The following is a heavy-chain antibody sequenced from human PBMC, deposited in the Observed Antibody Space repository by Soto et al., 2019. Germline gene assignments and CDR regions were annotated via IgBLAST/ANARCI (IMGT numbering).Heavy chain of an antibody. Sequence: SETLSLTCPGSGESICTVDYFCAWIRQPPGQALEYIGYIYKSATTYYNPSFESRVAISLDTSKSQFSLNVTSVTAADTAVYFCARGRYCLTGRCFPNWFDSWGQGTLVTVSS. D-gene: IGHD2-15*01. CDR3: ARGRYCLTGRCFPNWFDS. CDR2: IYKSATT. V-gene: IGHV4-30-4*01. J-gene: IGHJ5*01. CDR1: GESICTVDYF.